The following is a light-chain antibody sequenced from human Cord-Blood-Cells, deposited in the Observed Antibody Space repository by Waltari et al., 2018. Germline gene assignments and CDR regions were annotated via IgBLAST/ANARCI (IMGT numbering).Light chain of an antibody. J-gene: IGLJ2*01. Sequence: QSALTQPPSASGSPGQSVTISCTATSSDVGGYNYVSWYQQHPDKAPKLMIYEVSKRPSGVPDRFSGSKSGNTASLTVSGLQAEDEADYYCSSYAGSNNPVVFGGGTKLTVL. CDR1: SSDVGGYNY. CDR2: EVS. V-gene: IGLV2-8*01. CDR3: SSYAGSNNPVV.